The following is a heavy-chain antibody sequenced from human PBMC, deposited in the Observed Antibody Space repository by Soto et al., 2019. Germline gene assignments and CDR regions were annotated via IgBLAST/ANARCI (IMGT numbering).Heavy chain of an antibody. CDR1: GGSISSGGYY. V-gene: IGHV4-31*03. D-gene: IGHD1-20*01. Sequence: QVQLQESGPGLVKPSQTLSLTCTVSGGSISSGGYYWSWIRQHPGKGLEWIGYIYYNGDTYYNPSLKSRVSISIDTSKNQFSLRLTSVTAADTAVYYCARSHRDNWVSPDYFDYWGQGTLVTVSS. CDR3: ARSHRDNWVSPDYFDY. J-gene: IGHJ4*02. CDR2: IYYNGDT.